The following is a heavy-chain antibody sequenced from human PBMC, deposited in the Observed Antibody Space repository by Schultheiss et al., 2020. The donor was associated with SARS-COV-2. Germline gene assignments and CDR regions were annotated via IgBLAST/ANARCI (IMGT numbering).Heavy chain of an antibody. CDR3: ARDSRAIVVVPAAREGYFDY. CDR2: ISHDGSHS. CDR1: GFTFSDYY. D-gene: IGHD2-2*01. Sequence: GGSLRLSCAASGFTFSDYYMSWIRQAPGKGLEWVAVISHDGSHSYYADSVKGRFTISRDNSKNTLHLQMNSLRTEDTAVYYCARDSRAIVVVPAAREGYFDYWGQGTLVTVSS. J-gene: IGHJ4*02. V-gene: IGHV3-30-3*01.